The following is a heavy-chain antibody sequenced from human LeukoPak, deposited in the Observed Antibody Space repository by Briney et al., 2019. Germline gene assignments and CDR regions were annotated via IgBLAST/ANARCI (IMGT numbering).Heavy chain of an antibody. V-gene: IGHV3-21*01. J-gene: IGHJ6*04. CDR3: AELGITMIGGV. CDR1: GFTFKNYA. CDR2: ISGDSTYI. Sequence: GGSLRLSCATSGFTFKNYAMNWVRQAPGKGLEWVSSISGDSTYIYYADSVMGRSTISRDNAKNSLYLQMNSLRAEDTAVYYCAELGITMIGGVWGKGTTVTISS. D-gene: IGHD3-10*02.